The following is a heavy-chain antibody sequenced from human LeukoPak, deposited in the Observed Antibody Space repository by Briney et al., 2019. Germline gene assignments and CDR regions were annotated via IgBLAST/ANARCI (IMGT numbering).Heavy chain of an antibody. D-gene: IGHD3-10*01. CDR2: IHYSGTT. V-gene: IGHV4-39*07. Sequence: SETLSLTCTVSAGSILSSSYYWGWIRQPPGKGLEWIGSIHYSGTTSYNPSLKSRVTISVDTSKNQFSLKLSSVTAADTAVYYCARGGPTMVRGVIIRWYYWFDPWGQGTLVTVSS. CDR3: ARGGPTMVRGVIIRWYYWFDP. CDR1: AGSILSSSYY. J-gene: IGHJ5*02.